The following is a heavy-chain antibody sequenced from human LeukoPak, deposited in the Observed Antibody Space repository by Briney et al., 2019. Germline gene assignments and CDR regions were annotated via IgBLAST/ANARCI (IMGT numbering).Heavy chain of an antibody. Sequence: GGSLRLSCAASGFTFSNYWMTWVRQAPGKGLEWVANIKQDGSVKYYVDSVKGRFTISRDNAKNPLYLQVNSLRAEDTAVYYCARIGYSSSSLDYWGQGTLVTVSS. CDR3: ARIGYSSSSLDY. CDR2: IKQDGSVK. V-gene: IGHV3-7*01. D-gene: IGHD6-6*01. CDR1: GFTFSNYW. J-gene: IGHJ4*02.